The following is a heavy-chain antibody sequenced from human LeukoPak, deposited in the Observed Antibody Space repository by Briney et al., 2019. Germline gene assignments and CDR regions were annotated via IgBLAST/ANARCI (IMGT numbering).Heavy chain of an antibody. CDR2: IYYSGST. CDR1: GGSISSYY. V-gene: IGHV4-59*01. J-gene: IGHJ3*01. Sequence: SETLSLTCTVSGGSISSYYWSWIRQPPGKGLEWIGYIYYSGSTNYHPFLKSRVTISVDTSKNQFSLKLTSVTAADTAIYYCASGGAGIAAAPWGQGTMVTVSS. D-gene: IGHD6-13*01. CDR3: ASGGAGIAAAP.